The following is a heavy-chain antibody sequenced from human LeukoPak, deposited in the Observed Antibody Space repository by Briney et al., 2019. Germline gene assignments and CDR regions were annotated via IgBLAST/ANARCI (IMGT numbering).Heavy chain of an antibody. Sequence: SETLSLTCTVSGGSISSYYWSWIRQPPGKGLEWIGYIYYSGSTNYSPSLKSQVTISVDTSKNQFSLKLSSVTAADTAVYYCARVYSSGWPYYYYYYMDVWGKGTTVTVSS. CDR3: ARVYSSGWPYYYYYYMDV. CDR2: IYYSGST. CDR1: GGSISSYY. J-gene: IGHJ6*03. V-gene: IGHV4-59*01. D-gene: IGHD6-19*01.